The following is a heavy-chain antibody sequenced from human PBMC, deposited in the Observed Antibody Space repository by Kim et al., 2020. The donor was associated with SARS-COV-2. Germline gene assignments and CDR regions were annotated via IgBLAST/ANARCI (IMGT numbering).Heavy chain of an antibody. Sequence: SGSTIYYADSVKGRCTISRDNAKNSLYLQMNSLRAEDTAVYYCARALGAVWGQGTLVTVSS. V-gene: IGHV3-11*01. CDR2: SGSTI. CDR3: ARALGAV. J-gene: IGHJ4*02. D-gene: IGHD3-16*01.